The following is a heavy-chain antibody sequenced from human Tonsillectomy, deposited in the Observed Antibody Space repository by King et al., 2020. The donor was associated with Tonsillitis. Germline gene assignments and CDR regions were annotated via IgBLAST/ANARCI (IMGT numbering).Heavy chain of an antibody. CDR2: IYYSGST. D-gene: IGHD3-22*01. CDR3: ARPYDSSAYFNY. CDR1: GGSISSSSYY. J-gene: IGHJ4*02. V-gene: IGHV4-39*01. Sequence: LQLQESGPGLVKPSETLSLTCTVSGGSISSSSYYWGWIRQPPGKGLEWIGTIYYSGSTYYNPSLKSRVIISADTSKNLFSLRLSSVTAADTAVYYCARPYDSSAYFNYWGQGTLVTVSS.